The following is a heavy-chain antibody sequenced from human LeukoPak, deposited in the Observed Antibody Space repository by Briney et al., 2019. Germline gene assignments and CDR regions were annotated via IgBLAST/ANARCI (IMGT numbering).Heavy chain of an antibody. CDR3: ATDSDPWGPAAGTIDY. V-gene: IGHV1-69*04. Sequence: SVKVSCKASGGTFSSYAISWVRQAPGQGLEWMGRIVPILGIANYAQKFQGRVTMTEDTSTDTAYMELNSLRSEDTAVYYCATDSDPWGPAAGTIDYWGQGTLVTVSS. J-gene: IGHJ4*02. CDR2: IVPILGIA. CDR1: GGTFSSYA. D-gene: IGHD6-13*01.